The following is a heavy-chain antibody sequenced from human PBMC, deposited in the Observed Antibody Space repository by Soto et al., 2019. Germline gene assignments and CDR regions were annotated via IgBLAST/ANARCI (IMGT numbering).Heavy chain of an antibody. CDR3: ARDEANDYYYYMDV. CDR1: GFTFSSYW. Sequence: GGSMRLSCAASGFTFSSYWMSWVRQAPGKGLEWVANIKQDGSEKYYVDSVKGRFTISRDNAKNSLYLQMNSLRAEDTAVNYCARDEANDYYYYMDVWGKGTTVTVSS. J-gene: IGHJ6*03. V-gene: IGHV3-7*01. CDR2: IKQDGSEK.